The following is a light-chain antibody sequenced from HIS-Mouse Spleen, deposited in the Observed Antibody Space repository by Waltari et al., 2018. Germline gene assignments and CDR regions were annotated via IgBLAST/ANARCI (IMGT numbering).Light chain of an antibody. J-gene: IGLJ2*01. CDR1: KLGDKY. V-gene: IGLV3-1*01. CDR3: QAWDSSYSV. CDR2: QDS. Sequence: SYELTQPPSVSVSPGQTASITCSGDKLGDKYACWYQQKPGQSPVLVIYQDSKRPSGIPERFSGSTSGNTATLTISGTQAMDEADYSCQAWDSSYSVFGGGTKLTVL.